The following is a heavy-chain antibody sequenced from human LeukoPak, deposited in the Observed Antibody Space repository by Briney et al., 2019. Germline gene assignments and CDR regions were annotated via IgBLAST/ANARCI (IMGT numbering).Heavy chain of an antibody. CDR2: IYYSGTT. J-gene: IGHJ5*02. D-gene: IGHD3-10*01. V-gene: IGHV4-31*03. CDR3: ASALWFGESARFDP. CDR1: GGSISSGGYY. Sequence: SETLSLTCTVSGGSISSGGYYWSWFRQHPANGLEWIRHIYYSGTTNYNPSLKSRITISIDTSKNQFSLKLNSVTAADTAVYYCASALWFGESARFDPWGQGTLVTVSS.